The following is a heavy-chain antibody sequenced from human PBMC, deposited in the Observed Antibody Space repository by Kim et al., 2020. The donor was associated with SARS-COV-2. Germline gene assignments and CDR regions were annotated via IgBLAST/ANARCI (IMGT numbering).Heavy chain of an antibody. CDR3: ARRPGSMWAVAGNWYFDY. CDR2: INAGNGNT. D-gene: IGHD6-19*01. V-gene: IGHV1-3*01. Sequence: ASVKVSCKASGYTFTSYAMHWVRQAPGQRLEWMGWINAGNGNTKYSQKFQGRVTITRDTSASTAYMELSSLRSEDTAVYYCARRPGSMWAVAGNWYFDYWGQGTLVTVSS. CDR1: GYTFTSYA. J-gene: IGHJ4*02.